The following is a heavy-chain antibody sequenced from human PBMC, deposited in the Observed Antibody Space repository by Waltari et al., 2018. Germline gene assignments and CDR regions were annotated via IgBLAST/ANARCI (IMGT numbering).Heavy chain of an antibody. V-gene: IGHV3-7*01. J-gene: IGHJ4*02. D-gene: IGHD1-1*01. CDR2: INEDGTEK. Sequence: EVQLVESGGGLVQPGGSLRLSCVTSGFTFSRNWMTWVRQAPGKGLERWAKINEDGTEKYYVYSVKGRFTISRDIADNSLYLQMDSLRAEDTAVYYCVRNLKTTLWDWGQGTLVTVSS. CDR1: GFTFSRNW. CDR3: VRNLKTTLWD.